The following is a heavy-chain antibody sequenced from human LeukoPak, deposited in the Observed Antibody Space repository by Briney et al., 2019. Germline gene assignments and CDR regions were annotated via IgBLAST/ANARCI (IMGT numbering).Heavy chain of an antibody. CDR3: ARAARGRSRIGD. Sequence: GGSLRLSRAPSGFTFRRYSTSWVPHGPGKRLERVSSISSSSSYIYYSDSVKGRFTNSRDNAKNSLYLPMNSLRAEDTAVSYCARAARGRSRIGDWGQGTLVTVSS. D-gene: IGHD3-3*01. V-gene: IGHV3-21*01. J-gene: IGHJ4*02. CDR2: ISSSSSYI. CDR1: GFTFRRYS.